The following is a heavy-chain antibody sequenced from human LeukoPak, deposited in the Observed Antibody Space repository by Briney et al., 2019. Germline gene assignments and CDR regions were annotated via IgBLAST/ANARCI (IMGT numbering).Heavy chain of an antibody. CDR3: AGGYYYMDV. V-gene: IGHV4-59*01. D-gene: IGHD3-16*01. CDR2: IYYSGST. J-gene: IGHJ6*03. CDR1: GGSISNYY. Sequence: SETLSLTCTVSGGSISNYYWNWIRQPPGKGLELIGYIYYSGSTNYNPSLKSRVTISVDTSKNQFSLKLSSVTAADTAVYYCAGGYYYMDVWSKGTTVTISS.